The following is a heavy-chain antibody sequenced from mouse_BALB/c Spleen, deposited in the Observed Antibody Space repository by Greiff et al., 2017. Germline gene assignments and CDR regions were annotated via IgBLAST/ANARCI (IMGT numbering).Heavy chain of an antibody. D-gene: IGHD1-1*01. CDR3: ARNDYYGSSYGGAMDY. CDR2: ISSGGGST. J-gene: IGHJ4*01. V-gene: IGHV5-12-1*01. CDR1: GFAFSSYD. Sequence: EVHLVESGGGLVKPGGSLKLSCAASGFAFSSYDMSWVRQTPEKRLEWVAYISSGGGSTYYPDTVKGRFTISRDNAKNTLYLQMSSLKSEDTAMYYCARNDYYGSSYGGAMDYWGQGTSVTVSS.